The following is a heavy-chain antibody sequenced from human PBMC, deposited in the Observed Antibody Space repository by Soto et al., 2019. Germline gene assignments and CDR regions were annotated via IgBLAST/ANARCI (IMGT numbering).Heavy chain of an antibody. CDR3: AIKRGGGSYTNWSFAV. Sequence: EVQLLDSGGGLVQPGGSLRLSCAASGFMFSCCAMRWVRQAPGKGLEWVSTIHGDGDYSYYTDSVEGRFTISRDNSRNTLYLQMNSLRGDDTAVYYCAIKRGGGSYTNWSFAVWGRGTLVTVSS. CDR2: IHGDGDYS. V-gene: IGHV3-23*01. J-gene: IGHJ2*01. D-gene: IGHD1-26*01. CDR1: GFMFSCCA.